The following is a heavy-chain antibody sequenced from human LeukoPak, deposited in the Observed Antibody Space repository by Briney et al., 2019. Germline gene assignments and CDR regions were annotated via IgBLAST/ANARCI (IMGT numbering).Heavy chain of an antibody. J-gene: IGHJ4*02. D-gene: IGHD3-22*01. V-gene: IGHV3-11*04. CDR2: MSSSGSTI. CDR3: ARGPIVGSIDY. Sequence: GGSLRLSCAASGITFSDYYMSWIRQAPGKGLEWVSYMSSSGSTIYYADSVRGRFTISRDNAKNSLYLQMNSLRAEDTAVYYCARGPIVGSIDYWGQGTLVTVSS. CDR1: GITFSDYY.